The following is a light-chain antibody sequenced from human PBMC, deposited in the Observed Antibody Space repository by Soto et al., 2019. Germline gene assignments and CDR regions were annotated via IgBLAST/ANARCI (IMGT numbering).Light chain of an antibody. J-gene: IGLJ2*01. Sequence: QPVLTQSPSASASLGASVKFTCTLSSGHSSYAIAWHQQRPEKGPRYLMKLNSDGSHSKGDGIPDRFSGSSSGAERYLTISSLQSEDEADYYCQTWDTGIRVFGGGTKLTVL. V-gene: IGLV4-69*01. CDR3: QTWDTGIRV. CDR2: LNSDGSH. CDR1: SGHSSYA.